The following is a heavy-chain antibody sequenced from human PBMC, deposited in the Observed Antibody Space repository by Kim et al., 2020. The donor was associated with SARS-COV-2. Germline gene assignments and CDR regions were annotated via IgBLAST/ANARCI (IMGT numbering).Heavy chain of an antibody. Sequence: GGSLRLPCAASGFTFSSYSMNWVRQAPGKGLEWVSSISSSSSYIYYADSVKGRFTISRDNAKNSLYLQMNSLRAEDTAVYYCARDRLWFGELTSGHDAFDIWGQGTMVTVSS. CDR2: ISSSSSYI. CDR3: ARDRLWFGELTSGHDAFDI. V-gene: IGHV3-21*01. J-gene: IGHJ3*02. CDR1: GFTFSSYS. D-gene: IGHD3-10*01.